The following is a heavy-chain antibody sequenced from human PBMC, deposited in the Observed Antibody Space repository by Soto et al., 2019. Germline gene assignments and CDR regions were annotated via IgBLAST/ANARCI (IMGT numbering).Heavy chain of an antibody. CDR1: GGTFSSYA. V-gene: IGHV1-69*13. Sequence: GASVKVSCKASGGTFSSYAISWVRQAPGQGLEWMGGIIPIFGTANYAQKFQGRVTITADESTSTAYMELSSLRSEDTAVYYCARDAVRVGDTRWFDPWGQGPLGTVSS. CDR2: IIPIFGTA. J-gene: IGHJ5*02. CDR3: ARDAVRVGDTRWFDP. D-gene: IGHD1-26*01.